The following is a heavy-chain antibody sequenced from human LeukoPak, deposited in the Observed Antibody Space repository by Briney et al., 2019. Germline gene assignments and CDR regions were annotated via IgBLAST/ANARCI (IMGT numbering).Heavy chain of an antibody. J-gene: IGHJ5*02. V-gene: IGHV1-18*01. CDR1: GYTFSNYG. D-gene: IGHD3-3*01. CDR2: ISAYNGNT. Sequence: ASVEVSCKASGYTFSNYGISWVRQAPGQGLEWMGWISAYNGNTNYAQKLQGRVTMTTDTSTSTAYMELRSLRSDDTAVYYCARDKRFLEWLPNWFDPWGQGTLVTVSS. CDR3: ARDKRFLEWLPNWFDP.